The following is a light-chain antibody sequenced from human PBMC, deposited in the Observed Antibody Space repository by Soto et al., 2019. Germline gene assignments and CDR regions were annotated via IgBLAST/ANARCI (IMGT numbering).Light chain of an antibody. CDR2: EAS. CDR1: QGIRND. J-gene: IGKJ1*01. Sequence: IQLTQSPSSLSASVGDRVTITCRASQGIRNDLAWYQQKPGKAPKLLIYEASTLQSGVPSRFSGSYSGTDFTLTIGSLQPEDFATYYCLQDFKYPRTFGQGTKVDIK. V-gene: IGKV1-6*01. CDR3: LQDFKYPRT.